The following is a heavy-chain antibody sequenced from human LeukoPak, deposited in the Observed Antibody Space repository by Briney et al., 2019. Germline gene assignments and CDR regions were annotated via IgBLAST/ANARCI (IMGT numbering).Heavy chain of an antibody. D-gene: IGHD5-24*01. Sequence: PSETLSLTCTVSGASINDYYWMWIRQPPGGGLEWIGYIYYSESSNYNPSLRSRVTISVDPSKGHFSLKLRSVTAADTAVYFCARGEMATIFLWGQGTRVTVSS. J-gene: IGHJ1*01. CDR1: GASINDYY. CDR3: ARGEMATIFL. CDR2: IYYSESS. V-gene: IGHV4-59*13.